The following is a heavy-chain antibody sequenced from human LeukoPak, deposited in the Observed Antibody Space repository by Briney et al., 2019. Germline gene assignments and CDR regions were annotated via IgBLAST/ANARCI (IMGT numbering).Heavy chain of an antibody. CDR3: ARGPNFQYCSGGSCYDAFDI. CDR1: GYTFTGNY. V-gene: IGHV1-2*02. Sequence: GASVKVSCKATGYTFTGNYMHWVRQAPGQGLEWMGWINPKSGGTNYAQKFQGRVTMTRDTSISTAYMELSRLRSDDTAVYYCARGPNFQYCSGGSCYDAFDIWGQGTMVTVSS. D-gene: IGHD2-15*01. J-gene: IGHJ3*02. CDR2: INPKSGGT.